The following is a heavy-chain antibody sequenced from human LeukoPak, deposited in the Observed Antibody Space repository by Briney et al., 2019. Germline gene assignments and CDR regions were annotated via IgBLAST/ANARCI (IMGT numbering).Heavy chain of an antibody. CDR2: IKSKTDGGTT. Sequence: GGSLRLSCAASGFTFSNDWMSWVRQAPGKGLEWVGRIKSKTDGGTTDYAAPVKGRFTISRDDSKNTLYLQMNSLKTEDTAVYYCTTDQYYYGSSGYPYWGQGTLVTVSS. V-gene: IGHV3-15*01. CDR3: TTDQYYYGSSGYPY. CDR1: GFTFSNDW. D-gene: IGHD3-22*01. J-gene: IGHJ4*02.